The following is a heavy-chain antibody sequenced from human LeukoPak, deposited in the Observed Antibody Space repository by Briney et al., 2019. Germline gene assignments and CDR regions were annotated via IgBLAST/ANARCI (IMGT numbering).Heavy chain of an antibody. Sequence: GGSLRLSCAASGFTFSSYAMHWVRRAPGKGLEWVAVISYDGSNKYYADSVKGRFTTSRDNSKNTLYLQMNSLRAEDTAVYYCARALRPSTVTNPPYYYYGMDVWGQGTTVTVSS. J-gene: IGHJ6*02. D-gene: IGHD4-17*01. V-gene: IGHV3-30-3*01. CDR3: ARALRPSTVTNPPYYYYGMDV. CDR1: GFTFSSYA. CDR2: ISYDGSNK.